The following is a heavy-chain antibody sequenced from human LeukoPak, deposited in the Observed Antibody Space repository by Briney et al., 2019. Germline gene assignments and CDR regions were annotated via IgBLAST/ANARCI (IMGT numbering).Heavy chain of an antibody. D-gene: IGHD3-10*01. V-gene: IGHV3-33*01. CDR1: GFTFSTYG. J-gene: IGHJ4*02. Sequence: PGRSLRLSCAASGFTFSTYGMHWVRQAPGKGLEWVAVIWNDGSNKYYADSVKGRFTISRDNSKNTLYLQMNSLRAEDTAVYSCARASGPFDYWGQRTLVTVSS. CDR2: IWNDGSNK. CDR3: ARASGPFDY.